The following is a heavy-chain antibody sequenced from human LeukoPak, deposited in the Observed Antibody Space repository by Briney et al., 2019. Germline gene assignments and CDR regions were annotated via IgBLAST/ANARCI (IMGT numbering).Heavy chain of an antibody. D-gene: IGHD5-24*01. CDR2: ISGSGGST. Sequence: GGSLRLSCAASGFTFSSYAMSWVRQAPEKGLEWVSAISGSGGSTYYADSVKGRFTISRDDSKNTLYLQMNSLRAEDTAVYYCAKSRRDGYNSGGYYFDYWGQGTLVTVSS. V-gene: IGHV3-23*01. CDR1: GFTFSSYA. CDR3: AKSRRDGYNSGGYYFDY. J-gene: IGHJ4*02.